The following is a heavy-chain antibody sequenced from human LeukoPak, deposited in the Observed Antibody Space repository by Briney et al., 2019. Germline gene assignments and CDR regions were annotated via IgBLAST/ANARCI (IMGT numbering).Heavy chain of an antibody. Sequence: PGGSLRLSCAASGFTFSSYEMNWVRQAPGEGLEWVSYISSSGRTIYYADSVKGRLTISRDNSKNTLYLQMNSLRAEDTAVYYCARDLEDSSPFGAFDMWGQGTMVTVSS. J-gene: IGHJ3*02. CDR1: GFTFSSYE. V-gene: IGHV3-48*03. D-gene: IGHD3-22*01. CDR2: ISSSGRTI. CDR3: ARDLEDSSPFGAFDM.